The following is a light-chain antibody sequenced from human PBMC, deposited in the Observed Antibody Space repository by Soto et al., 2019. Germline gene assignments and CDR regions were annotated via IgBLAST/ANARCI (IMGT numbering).Light chain of an antibody. CDR1: QSVSSNY. V-gene: IGKV3D-20*02. Sequence: EIVVTQSPSTLSLSPGDRATLSCRASQSVSSNYLAWYHQKPGQAPRLLLYGASSRATGIPARFSGSGSGTDFTRTISSLEPDDFAVYYCQQRSNWPTFGQGTKVDIK. J-gene: IGKJ1*01. CDR3: QQRSNWPT. CDR2: GAS.